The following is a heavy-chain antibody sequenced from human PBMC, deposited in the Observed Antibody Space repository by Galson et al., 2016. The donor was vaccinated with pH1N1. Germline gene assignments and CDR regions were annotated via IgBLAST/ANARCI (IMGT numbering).Heavy chain of an antibody. CDR1: GFTFRRYG. CDR3: AKDVSGELIPSRIDL. CDR2: IRHDGSAK. Sequence: SLRLSCAVSGFTFRRYGLHWVRQAPGMGLEWLTFIRHDGSAKFYADYVKGRFSISRDNSKDVLYMEMNSLRPEDKAVYYCAKDVSGELIPSRIDLWGQGTLVTVSS. D-gene: IGHD3-10*02. J-gene: IGHJ5*02. V-gene: IGHV3-30*02.